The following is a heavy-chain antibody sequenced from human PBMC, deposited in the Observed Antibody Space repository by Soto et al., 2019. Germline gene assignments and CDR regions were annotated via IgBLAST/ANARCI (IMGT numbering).Heavy chain of an antibody. Sequence: QVQLAQSGGELKKPGASVKVSCKASGYTFTNYAISWVRQAPGRGLEWMGWVNTYNGNPNYAQIFQGRVTMTTDTSTGTAYMELRSLKSDVSAIYYCARDSQYSTSWQRFDSWGQGTLVTVSS. CDR3: ARDSQYSTSWQRFDS. V-gene: IGHV1-18*01. CDR2: VNTYNGNP. D-gene: IGHD6-13*01. CDR1: GYTFTNYA. J-gene: IGHJ4*02.